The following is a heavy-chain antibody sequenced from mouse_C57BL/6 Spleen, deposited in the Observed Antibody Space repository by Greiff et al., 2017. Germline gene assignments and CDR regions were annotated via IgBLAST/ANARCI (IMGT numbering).Heavy chain of an antibody. D-gene: IGHD2-4*01. Sequence: QVQLQQSGPGLVQPSQSLSITCTVSGFSLTSYGVHWVRQSPGEGLEWLGVIWRGGSTDYNAAFMSRLSSTKDNSKSQVFFKMNSLQADDTAIYYCAKKGYDYDNAMDYWGQGTSVTVSS. CDR3: AKKGYDYDNAMDY. V-gene: IGHV2-5*01. CDR2: IWRGGST. CDR1: GFSLTSYG. J-gene: IGHJ4*01.